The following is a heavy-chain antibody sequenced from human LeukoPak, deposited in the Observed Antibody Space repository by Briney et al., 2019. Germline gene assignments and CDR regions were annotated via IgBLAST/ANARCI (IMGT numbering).Heavy chain of an antibody. D-gene: IGHD3-3*01. Sequence: ASVKVSCKASGGTFSSYAISWVRQAPGQGIECMGGIIPIFGTANYAQKFQGRVTTTADESTSTAYMELSSLRSEDTAVYYCATFWSGYYLGSAFDIWGQGTMVTVSS. J-gene: IGHJ3*02. CDR1: GGTFSSYA. V-gene: IGHV1-69*01. CDR3: ATFWSGYYLGSAFDI. CDR2: IIPIFGTA.